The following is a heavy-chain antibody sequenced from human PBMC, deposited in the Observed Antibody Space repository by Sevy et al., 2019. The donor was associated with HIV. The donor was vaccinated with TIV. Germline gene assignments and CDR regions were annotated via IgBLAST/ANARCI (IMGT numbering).Heavy chain of an antibody. J-gene: IGHJ6*04. CDR2: ISGSGGST. Sequence: GGFLRLSCAASGFTFSSYAMSWVRQAPGKGLEWVSAISGSGGSTYYADSVKGRFTISRDNSKNTLYLQMNSLRAEDTAVYYCAKDGYYYDSSGMDVWGKGTTVTVSS. CDR3: AKDGYYYDSSGMDV. D-gene: IGHD3-22*01. V-gene: IGHV3-23*01. CDR1: GFTFSSYA.